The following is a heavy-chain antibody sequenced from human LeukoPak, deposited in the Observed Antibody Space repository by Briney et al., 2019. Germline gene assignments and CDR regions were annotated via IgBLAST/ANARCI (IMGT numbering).Heavy chain of an antibody. CDR2: FSWNSGSI. V-gene: IGHV3-9*01. CDR3: AKGTLEYSGSYPTLDY. J-gene: IGHJ4*02. CDR1: GFTFDDYA. Sequence: GGSLRLSCAASGFTFDDYAMHWVRQAPGKGLEWVSGFSWNSGSIGYADSVKGRFTISRDNAKNSLYLQMNSLRAEDTAVYYCAKGTLEYSGSYPTLDYWGQGTLVTVSS. D-gene: IGHD1-26*01.